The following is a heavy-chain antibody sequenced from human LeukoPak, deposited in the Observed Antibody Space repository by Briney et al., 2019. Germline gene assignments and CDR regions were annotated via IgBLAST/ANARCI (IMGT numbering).Heavy chain of an antibody. V-gene: IGHV1-69*05. J-gene: IGHJ4*02. Sequence: ASVKVSCKASGGTFSSYAISWVRQAPGQGLEWMGGIIPIFGTANYAQKFQGRVTITTDESTSTAYMELSSLRSDDTAVYYCARDSNTKNTAMVNWGQGTLVTVSS. CDR3: ARDSNTKNTAMVN. CDR1: GGTFSSYA. CDR2: IIPIFGTA. D-gene: IGHD5-18*01.